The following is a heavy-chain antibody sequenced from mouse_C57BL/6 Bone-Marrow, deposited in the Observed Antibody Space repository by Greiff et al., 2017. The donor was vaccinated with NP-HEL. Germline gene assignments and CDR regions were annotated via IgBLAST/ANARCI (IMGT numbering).Heavy chain of an antibody. J-gene: IGHJ2*01. CDR2: IYPGGGYT. V-gene: IGHV1-63*01. Sequence: QVQLQQSGAELVRPGTSVKMSCKASGYTFTNYWIGWAKQRPGHGLEWIGDIYPGGGYTNYNEKFKGKATLTADKSSSPAYMQFSSLTSEDSAIYYCAQDYYGSSYDYWGQGTTLTVSS. D-gene: IGHD1-1*01. CDR1: GYTFTNYW. CDR3: AQDYYGSSYDY.